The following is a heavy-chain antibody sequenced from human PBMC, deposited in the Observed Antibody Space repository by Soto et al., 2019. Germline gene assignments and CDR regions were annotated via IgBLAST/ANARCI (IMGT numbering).Heavy chain of an antibody. CDR1: GYTFTSYG. D-gene: IGHD3-10*01. V-gene: IGHV1-18*01. CDR3: ARVDMVRGVITIHY. J-gene: IGHJ4*02. Sequence: QVQLVQSGAEVKKPGASVKVSCKASGYTFTSYGISWVRQAPGQGLEWMGWISAYNGNTNYAQKLQGRVTMNTDTSNSTAYMELRNLRSEDAAVYYFARVDMVRGVITIHYWGQGTLVTVFS. CDR2: ISAYNGNT.